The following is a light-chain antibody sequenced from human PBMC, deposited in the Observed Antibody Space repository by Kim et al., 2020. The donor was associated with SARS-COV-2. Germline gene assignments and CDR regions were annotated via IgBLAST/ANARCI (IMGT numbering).Light chain of an antibody. CDR1: KLGDKY. CDR2: QDD. V-gene: IGLV3-1*01. CDR3: QAWDSSTYV. Sequence: SYELTQPPSVSVSPGQTASITCSGDKLGDKYACWYQQKPGQSPVRVIYQDDKRPSGIPEQFPGSNSGNKATRTISGTQAMDEADYYCQAWDSSTYV. J-gene: IGLJ1*01.